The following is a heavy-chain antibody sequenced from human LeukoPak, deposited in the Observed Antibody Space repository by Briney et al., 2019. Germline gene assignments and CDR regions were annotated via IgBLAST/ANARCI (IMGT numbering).Heavy chain of an antibody. CDR1: GFTVSSNY. CDR2: IYSGGST. CDR3: ARDFIGDGYNAFDY. Sequence: GGSLRLSCAASGFTVSSNYMSWVRQAPGEGLEWVSVIYSGGSTYYADSVKGRFTISRDNSKNTLYLQMNSLRAEDTAVYYCARDFIGDGYNAFDYWGQGTLVTVSS. J-gene: IGHJ4*02. D-gene: IGHD5-24*01. V-gene: IGHV3-66*02.